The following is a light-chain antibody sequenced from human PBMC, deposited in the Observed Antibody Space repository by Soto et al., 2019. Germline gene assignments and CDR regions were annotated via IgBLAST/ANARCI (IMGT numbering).Light chain of an antibody. V-gene: IGKV1-39*01. CDR3: QQSYNIPLT. CDR2: AAS. Sequence: DIQMTQSPSSLSASVGDRVTITCRASQSINSFLNWYQQKPGRAPKLLIYAASTFQSGVPSRFSGSGSGTDFTLPISSLQPEDFATYYCQQSYNIPLTFGGGTRVEIK. CDR1: QSINSF. J-gene: IGKJ4*01.